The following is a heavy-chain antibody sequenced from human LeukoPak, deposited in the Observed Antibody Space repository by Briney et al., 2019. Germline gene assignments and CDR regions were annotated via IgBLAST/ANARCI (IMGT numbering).Heavy chain of an antibody. J-gene: IGHJ4*02. CDR1: GFTFSSYA. CDR2: ISGSGGST. D-gene: IGHD6-19*01. Sequence: PGGSLRLSCAASGFTFSSYAMSWVRQVPGKGLEWVSAISGSGGSTYYADSVKGRFTISRDNSKNTLYLQMNSLRAEDTAVYYCAKASRIAVAGNNINYWGQGTLVTVSS. CDR3: AKASRIAVAGNNINY. V-gene: IGHV3-23*01.